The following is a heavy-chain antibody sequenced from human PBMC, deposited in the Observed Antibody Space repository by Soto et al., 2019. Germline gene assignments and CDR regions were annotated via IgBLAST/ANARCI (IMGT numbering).Heavy chain of an antibody. CDR2: ISGSGDGT. CDR1: EFTVGSHA. Sequence: PGWNLRLSCAASEFTVGSHAMSWVRQAPGKGLEWVSSISGSGDGTYYGDSVKGRFTISRDSSSSTLYLQMDNLRGEDTAVYFCTRSLRSILLVYGFGVLYLCAQGTSDTVS. CDR3: TRSLRSILLVYGFGVLYL. V-gene: IGHV3-23*01. D-gene: IGHD2-8*01. J-gene: IGHJ6*02.